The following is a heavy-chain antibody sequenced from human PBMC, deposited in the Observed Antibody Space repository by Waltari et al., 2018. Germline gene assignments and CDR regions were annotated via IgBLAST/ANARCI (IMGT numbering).Heavy chain of an antibody. CDR1: GFTFSSYA. J-gene: IGHJ4*02. CDR3: ARNTGRVDY. Sequence: QVQLVESGGGGVQPGRSLRLSCAASGFTFSSYAMHWVRQAPGKGLEWVAVISYDGSNKYYADSVKGRFTISRDNSKNTLYLQMNSLRAEDTAVYYCARNTGRVDYWGQGTLVTVSS. V-gene: IGHV3-30-3*01. CDR2: ISYDGSNK. D-gene: IGHD3-10*01.